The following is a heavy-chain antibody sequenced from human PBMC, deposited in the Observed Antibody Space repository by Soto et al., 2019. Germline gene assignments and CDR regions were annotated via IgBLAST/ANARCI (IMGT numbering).Heavy chain of an antibody. CDR3: AREGRYSSSWYAAFDI. CDR1: GFTFSSYW. V-gene: IGHV3-7*01. D-gene: IGHD6-13*01. J-gene: IGHJ3*02. Sequence: GGSLRLSCAASGFTFSSYWMSWVRQAPGKGLEWVANIKQDGSEKYYVDSVKGRFTISRDNAKNSLYLQMNSLRAEDTAVYYCAREGRYSSSWYAAFDIWGQGTMVTVSS. CDR2: IKQDGSEK.